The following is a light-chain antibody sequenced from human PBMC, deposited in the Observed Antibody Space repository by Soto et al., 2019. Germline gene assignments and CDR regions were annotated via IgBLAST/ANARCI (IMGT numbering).Light chain of an antibody. V-gene: IGLV2-14*03. CDR2: DVS. Sequence: QSALTQPASVSGSPGQSITISCTGTSSDVGNYNFVSWYQHHPGKVPKLIIYDVSNRPSGVSNRFSGSKSGNTASLTISGLQAEDEADYYCSSYTSSSTYVLFGGGTQLTVL. CDR1: SSDVGNYNF. J-gene: IGLJ2*01. CDR3: SSYTSSSTYVL.